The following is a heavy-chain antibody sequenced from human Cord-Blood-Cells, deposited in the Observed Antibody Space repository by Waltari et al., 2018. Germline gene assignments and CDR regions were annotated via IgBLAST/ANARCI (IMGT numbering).Heavy chain of an antibody. CDR2: IYYSGST. J-gene: IGHJ4*02. CDR1: GGSISSSSYY. V-gene: IGHV4-39*01. Sequence: QLQLQESGPGLVKPSETLSPTCTVSGGSISSSSYYWGWIRQPPGKGLEWIGSIYYSGSTYYNPSLKSRVTISVDTSKNQFSLKLSSVTAADTAVYYCARSPSRFLEWLLGYFDYWGQGTLVTVSS. D-gene: IGHD3-3*01. CDR3: ARSPSRFLEWLLGYFDY.